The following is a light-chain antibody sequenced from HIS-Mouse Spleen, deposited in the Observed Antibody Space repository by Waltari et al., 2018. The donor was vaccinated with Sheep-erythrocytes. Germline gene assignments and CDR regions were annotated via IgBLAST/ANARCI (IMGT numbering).Light chain of an antibody. CDR1: SSDVGSYNL. J-gene: IGLJ3*02. CDR2: EGS. V-gene: IGLV2-23*01. CDR3: CSYAGSSTPWV. Sequence: QSALTQPASVSGSPGQSITISCTGTSSDVGSYNLVPWYQQHPGKAPKLTIYEGSKRPSGVSNRFSGSKSGNTASLTISGLQAEDEADYYCCSYAGSSTPWVFGGGTKLTVL.